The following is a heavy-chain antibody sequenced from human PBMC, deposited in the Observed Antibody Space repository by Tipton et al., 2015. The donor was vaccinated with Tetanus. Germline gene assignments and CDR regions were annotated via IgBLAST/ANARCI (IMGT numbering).Heavy chain of an antibody. D-gene: IGHD3-10*01. V-gene: IGHV4-4*07. CDR3: ARGVWFGPGPKYYFDY. Sequence: GLVKPSETLSLTCTVSGGSINNYYWSWIRQPAGKGLEWIGRIYTSGSTNYNPSLKSRVTMSVDTSKNQFSLKLSSVTAADTAVYYCARGVWFGPGPKYYFDYWGQGTLVTVSS. J-gene: IGHJ4*02. CDR2: IYTSGST. CDR1: GGSINNYY.